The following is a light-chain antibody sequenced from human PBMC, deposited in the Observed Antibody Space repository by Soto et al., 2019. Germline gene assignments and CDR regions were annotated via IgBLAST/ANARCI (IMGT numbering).Light chain of an antibody. CDR1: RSDVGGYNY. Sequence: QSVLTQPRSVSGSPGQSVTISCTGTRSDVGGYNYVSWYQQHPGKAPKRMIYDVSKRPSGVPDRFSGSKSGNTASLTISGLQAEDEADYYCCSYAGSPYVFGPGTKLTVL. CDR2: DVS. J-gene: IGLJ1*01. V-gene: IGLV2-11*01. CDR3: CSYAGSPYV.